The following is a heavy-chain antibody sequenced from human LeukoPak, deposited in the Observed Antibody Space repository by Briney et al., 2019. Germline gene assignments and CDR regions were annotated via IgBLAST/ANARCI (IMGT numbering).Heavy chain of an antibody. CDR1: GFTFSSYA. D-gene: IGHD3-22*01. CDR2: IYSGGST. J-gene: IGHJ4*02. Sequence: GGSLRLSCAASGFTFSSYAMSWVRQAPGKGLEWVSVIYSGGSTYYADSVKGRFTISRDNSKNTLYLQMNSLRAEDTAVYYCAKDEYYYDSSGYYHYFDYWGQGTLVTVSS. CDR3: AKDEYYYDSSGYYHYFDY. V-gene: IGHV3-23*03.